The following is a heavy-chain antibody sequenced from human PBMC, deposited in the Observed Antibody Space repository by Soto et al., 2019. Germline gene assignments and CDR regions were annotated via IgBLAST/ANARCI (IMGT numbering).Heavy chain of an antibody. J-gene: IGHJ4*02. D-gene: IGHD1-1*01. CDR3: AKDLENIPAPLDY. V-gene: IGHV3-30*18. CDR1: GFTFSSYG. CDR2: ISYDGSNK. Sequence: GGSLRLSCAASGFTFSSYGMHWVRQAPGKGLEWVAVISYDGSNKYYADSVKGRFTISRDNSKNTLYLQMNSLRAEDTAVYYCAKDLENIPAPLDYWGQGTLVTVSS.